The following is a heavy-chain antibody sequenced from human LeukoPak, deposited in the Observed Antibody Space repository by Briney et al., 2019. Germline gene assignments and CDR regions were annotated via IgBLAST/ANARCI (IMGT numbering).Heavy chain of an antibody. CDR2: IYYSGST. CDR3: ARGQLQLWRYYFDY. V-gene: IGHV4-39*01. J-gene: IGHJ4*02. CDR1: GGSISSSSYY. D-gene: IGHD5-18*01. Sequence: SETLSLTCTVSGGSISSSSYYWGWIRQPPGKGLEWIGSIYYSGSTYYNPSLKSRVTISVDTSKNQFSLKLSSVTAADTAVYYCARGQLQLWRYYFDYWGQGTLVTVSS.